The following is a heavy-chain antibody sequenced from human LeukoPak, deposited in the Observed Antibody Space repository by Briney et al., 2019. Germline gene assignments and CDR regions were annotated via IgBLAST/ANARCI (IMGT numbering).Heavy chain of an antibody. V-gene: IGHV3-30-3*01. Sequence: PGGSLRLSCAASGFTFSGYPIHWVRQAPGKGLEWVAVISYDGSNKYYADSVKGRFTISRDNSKNTLYLQMNSLRAEDTAVYYCEVGATNSFDYWGQGTLVTVSS. D-gene: IGHD1-26*01. CDR3: EVGATNSFDY. CDR2: ISYDGSNK. CDR1: GFTFSGYP. J-gene: IGHJ4*02.